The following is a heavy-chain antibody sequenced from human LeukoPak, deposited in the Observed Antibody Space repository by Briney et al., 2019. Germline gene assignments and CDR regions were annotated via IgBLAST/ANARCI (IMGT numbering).Heavy chain of an antibody. D-gene: IGHD6-13*01. CDR2: IYYSGST. Sequence: SETLSLTCTVSGGSISSYYWSWIRQPPGKGLEWIGYIYYSGSTNYNPSLKSRVTISVDTSKNQFSLKLSSVTAADTAVYYCARDQGSSSWIYAFDIWGQGTMVTVSS. CDR3: ARDQGSSSWIYAFDI. CDR1: GGSISSYY. J-gene: IGHJ3*02. V-gene: IGHV4-59*12.